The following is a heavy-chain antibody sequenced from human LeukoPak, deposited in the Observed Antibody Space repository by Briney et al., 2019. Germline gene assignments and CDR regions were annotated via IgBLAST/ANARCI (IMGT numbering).Heavy chain of an antibody. Sequence: GGSLRLSCAASGFTFSSYWMSWVRQAPGKGLERVANIKPDGSETYYVDSVKGRFTISRDNAKNSLYLQMNSLRPEDTAVYYCVRGSSGTAVRGISWAWFDPWGQGTLVTVSS. J-gene: IGHJ5*02. CDR3: VRGSSGTAVRGISWAWFDP. V-gene: IGHV3-7*05. CDR1: GFTFSSYW. D-gene: IGHD3-10*01. CDR2: IKPDGSET.